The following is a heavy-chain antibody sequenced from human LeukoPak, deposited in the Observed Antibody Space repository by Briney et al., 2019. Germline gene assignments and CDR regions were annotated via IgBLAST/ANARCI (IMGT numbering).Heavy chain of an antibody. CDR2: ISGSGGST. D-gene: IGHD3-10*01. CDR3: AKDRGYGDYFDY. V-gene: IGHV3-23*01. Sequence: GGSLRLSCAASGFTFSSYGMHWVRQAPGKGLEWVSAISGSGGSTYYADSVKGRFTISRDNSKNTLYLQMNSLRAEDTAVYYCAKDRGYGDYFDYWGQGTLVTVSS. J-gene: IGHJ4*02. CDR1: GFTFSSYG.